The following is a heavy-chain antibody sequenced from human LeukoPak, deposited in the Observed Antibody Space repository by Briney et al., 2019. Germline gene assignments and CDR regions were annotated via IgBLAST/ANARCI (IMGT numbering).Heavy chain of an antibody. Sequence: GGSLRLSCAGSGFTFSSYWMSWVRQAPGKGLEWVANIHKDGREKYYVDSVRGRFTISRDNAKNLLYLQMKSLRAEDTALYYCARRDCSGSSCYGIDYWGQGTLVTVSS. J-gene: IGHJ4*02. V-gene: IGHV3-7*01. CDR1: GFTFSSYW. D-gene: IGHD2-2*01. CDR3: ARRDCSGSSCYGIDY. CDR2: IHKDGREK.